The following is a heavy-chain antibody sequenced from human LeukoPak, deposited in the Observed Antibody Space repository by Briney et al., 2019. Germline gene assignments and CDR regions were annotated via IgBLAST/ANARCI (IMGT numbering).Heavy chain of an antibody. J-gene: IGHJ4*02. CDR1: GYTFTGYY. CDR3: ASGRGSLTDGYYFDY. Sequence: ASVKVSCKASGYTFTGYYMHWVRQAPGQGLEWMGRINPNSGGTNYAQKFQGRVTMTRDTSISTAYMELSGLRSDDTAVYYCASGRGSLTDGYYFDYWGQGTLVTVSS. V-gene: IGHV1-2*06. D-gene: IGHD3-16*01. CDR2: INPNSGGT.